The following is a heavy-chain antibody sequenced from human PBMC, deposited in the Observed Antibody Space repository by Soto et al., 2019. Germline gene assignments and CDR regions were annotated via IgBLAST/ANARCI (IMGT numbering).Heavy chain of an antibody. D-gene: IGHD3-16*01. Sequence: QLQLQESGPGLVKPSETLSLTCTVSGGSISSSRYYWGWIRQPPGKGLEWIGSIYYSGSTYYNPSLKSRVTTSVDTSKNQFSLKLSSVTAPDSAVYSCARQAPVMSPLYPWGQGTLVTVSS. J-gene: IGHJ5*02. CDR2: IYYSGST. CDR1: GGSISSSRYY. V-gene: IGHV4-39*01. CDR3: ARQAPVMSPLYP.